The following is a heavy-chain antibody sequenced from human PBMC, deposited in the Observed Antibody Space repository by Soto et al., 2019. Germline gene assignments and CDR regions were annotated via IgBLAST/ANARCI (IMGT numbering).Heavy chain of an antibody. CDR1: GGSISSSSYY. Sequence: QLQLQESGPGLVKPSETLSLTCTVSGGSISSSSYYWGWIRQPPGKGLEWIGSIYYSGSTYYNPSLKSRVTISVDTSKNQFPLKLSSVTAADTAVYYCARHVKAKSIAARLRPLRFFDYWGQGTLVTVSS. J-gene: IGHJ4*02. CDR3: ARHVKAKSIAARLRPLRFFDY. D-gene: IGHD6-6*01. V-gene: IGHV4-39*01. CDR2: IYYSGST.